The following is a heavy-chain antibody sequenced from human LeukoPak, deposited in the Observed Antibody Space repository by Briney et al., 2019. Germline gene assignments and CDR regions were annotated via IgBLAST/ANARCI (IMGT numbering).Heavy chain of an antibody. D-gene: IGHD2-15*01. V-gene: IGHV3-53*01. J-gene: IGHJ4*02. CDR2: IYSGGNT. CDR3: ARRAGEYSHPYDY. Sequence: GGSLRLSCTVSGFTVSSSSWSWVRQAPGKGLEWVSFIYSGGNTHYSDSVKGRFTISRDNSKNTLYLQMNSLRAEDTAIYYCARRAGEYSHPYDYWGQGTLVTVSS. CDR1: GFTVSSSS.